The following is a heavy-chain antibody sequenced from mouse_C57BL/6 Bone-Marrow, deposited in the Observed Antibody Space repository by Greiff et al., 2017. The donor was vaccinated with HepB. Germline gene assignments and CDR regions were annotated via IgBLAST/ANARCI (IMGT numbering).Heavy chain of an antibody. V-gene: IGHV1-7*01. Sequence: QVQLKESGAELAKPGASVKLSCKASGYTFTSYWMHWVKQRPGQGLEWIGYINPSSGYTKYNQKFKDKATLTADKSSSTAYMQLSSLTYEDSAVYYCARYSPIYYDHGGFAYWGQGTLVTVSA. CDR2: INPSSGYT. D-gene: IGHD2-4*01. CDR3: ARYSPIYYDHGGFAY. J-gene: IGHJ3*01. CDR1: GYTFTSYW.